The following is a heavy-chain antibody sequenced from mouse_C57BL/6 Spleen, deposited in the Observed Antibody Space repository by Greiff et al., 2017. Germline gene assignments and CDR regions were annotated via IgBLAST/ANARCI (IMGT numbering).Heavy chain of an antibody. CDR3: ARGDYYGSFAY. CDR2: INPSSGYT. D-gene: IGHD1-1*01. Sequence: QVQLQQSGAELARPGASVKMSCKASGYTFTSYTMHWVKQRPGQGLEWIGYINPSSGYTKYNQKFKDKATLTADKSSSTAYMQLSSLTSEDSAVYYCARGDYYGSFAYWGQGTLVTVSA. J-gene: IGHJ3*01. V-gene: IGHV1-4*01. CDR1: GYTFTSYT.